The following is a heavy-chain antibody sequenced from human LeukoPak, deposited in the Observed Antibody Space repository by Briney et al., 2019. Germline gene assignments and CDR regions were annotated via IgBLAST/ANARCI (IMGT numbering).Heavy chain of an antibody. CDR2: ISRSGNTV. CDR1: GFTSSDYY. CDR3: ARGGFPRTSRFNFDY. D-gene: IGHD3-3*01. J-gene: IGHJ4*02. Sequence: PGGSLRLPCAASGFTSSDYYLSWIRQAPGKGLEWLSYISRSGNTVHYADSVKGRFTISRDNAKSSLYLQMNSLRAEDTAVYYCARGGFPRTSRFNFDYWGQGTLVTVSS. V-gene: IGHV3-11*04.